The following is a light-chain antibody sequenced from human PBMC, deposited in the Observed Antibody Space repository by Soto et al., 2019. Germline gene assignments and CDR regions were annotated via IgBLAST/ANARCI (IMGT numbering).Light chain of an antibody. V-gene: IGKV4-1*01. Sequence: DIVMTQSPDSLAVSLGERATINCKSSQSVLYSSNNKNYLAWYQQKPGQPPKLLIYWASTRESGVPDRFSGSVSGTDFTLSISSLQAEDGAVYYCQQYYGTPPGTLGQGTKLEIK. CDR3: QQYYGTPPGT. CDR1: QSVLYSSNNKNY. CDR2: WAS. J-gene: IGKJ2*01.